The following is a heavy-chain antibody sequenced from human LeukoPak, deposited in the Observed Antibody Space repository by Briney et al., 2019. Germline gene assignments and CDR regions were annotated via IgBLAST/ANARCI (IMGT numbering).Heavy chain of an antibody. J-gene: IGHJ4*02. D-gene: IGHD3-3*01. Sequence: NPSETLSLTCSVSGGSINSGNYYWGWIRQPPGKGLEWIGSIYYSGNTNYNPSLKSRVTMSVDRSKNQSSLKLSSVTAADTAVYYCARDRNYDFWSDYSGFDYWGQGTLVTVSS. CDR2: IYYSGNT. V-gene: IGHV4-39*07. CDR1: GGSINSGNYY. CDR3: ARDRNYDFWSDYSGFDY.